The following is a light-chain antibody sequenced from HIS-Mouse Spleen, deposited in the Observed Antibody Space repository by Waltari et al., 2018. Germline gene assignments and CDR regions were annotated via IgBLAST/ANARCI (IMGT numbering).Light chain of an antibody. Sequence: DIQMTQSPSTLSASVGDRATITCRASQSISSWLAWYQQKPGKAPKLLIYKASSLGSGVPSRFSGSGSGTEFTLTISSLQPDDFATYYCQQYNSWWTFGQGTKVEIK. CDR3: QQYNSWWT. CDR2: KAS. CDR1: QSISSW. V-gene: IGKV1-5*03. J-gene: IGKJ1*01.